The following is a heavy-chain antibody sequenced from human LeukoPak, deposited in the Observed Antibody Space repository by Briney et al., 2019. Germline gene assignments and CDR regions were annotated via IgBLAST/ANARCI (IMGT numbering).Heavy chain of an antibody. J-gene: IGHJ4*02. CDR2: ISSSGSTI. D-gene: IGHD1-26*01. Sequence: PGGSLRLSCAASGFIFRSYEMNWVRQAPGKGLEWVSYISSSGSTIYYADSVKGRFTLSRDNAKNSLYLQMNSLRAEDTAAYYCARTGGSYPYYFEYWGQGTLVTVSS. V-gene: IGHV3-48*03. CDR1: GFIFRSYE. CDR3: ARTGGSYPYYFEY.